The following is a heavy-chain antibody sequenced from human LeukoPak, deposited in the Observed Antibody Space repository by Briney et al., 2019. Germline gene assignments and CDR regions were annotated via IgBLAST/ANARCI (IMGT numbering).Heavy chain of an antibody. D-gene: IGHD5-12*01. CDR1: GGTFSRYA. CDR3: ARTQRIVATTPLWADYYYYGMDV. J-gene: IGHJ6*02. Sequence: SVKVSCKASGGTFSRYAISWVRQAPGQGLEWMGGIIPIFGTANYAQKFQGRVTITADESTSTAYMELSSLRSEDTAVYYCARTQRIVATTPLWADYYYYGMDVWGQGTTVTVSS. CDR2: IIPIFGTA. V-gene: IGHV1-69*13.